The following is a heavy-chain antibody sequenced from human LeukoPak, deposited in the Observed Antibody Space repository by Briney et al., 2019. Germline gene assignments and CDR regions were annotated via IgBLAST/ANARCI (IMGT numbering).Heavy chain of an antibody. Sequence: GGSLRLSCAASGFTFSSYAMTWVRQAPEKGLEWVSTISGGGGSTYYADSVKGRFTISRDNSKDTLYLQMNSLRADDTAVYYCSKDVYDNRSYHDYWGQGTLVTVSS. CDR3: SKDVYDNRSYHDY. CDR2: ISGGGGST. V-gene: IGHV3-23*01. CDR1: GFTFSSYA. D-gene: IGHD3-22*01. J-gene: IGHJ4*02.